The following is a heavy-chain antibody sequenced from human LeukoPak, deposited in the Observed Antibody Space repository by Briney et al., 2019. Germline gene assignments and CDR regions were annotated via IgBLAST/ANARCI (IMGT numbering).Heavy chain of an antibody. CDR2: IYYSGST. CDR1: GGSISSYY. Sequence: SETLSLTCTVSGGSISSYYWSWIRQPPGKGLEWIGYIYYSGSTNYNPSLKSRVTISVDTSKNQSSLKLSSVTAADTAVYYCARVDQYTAMLYWGQGTLVTVSS. D-gene: IGHD5-18*01. J-gene: IGHJ4*02. V-gene: IGHV4-59*01. CDR3: ARVDQYTAMLY.